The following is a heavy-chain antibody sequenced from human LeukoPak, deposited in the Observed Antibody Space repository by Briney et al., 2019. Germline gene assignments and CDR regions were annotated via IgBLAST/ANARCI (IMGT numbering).Heavy chain of an antibody. CDR2: INHSGST. CDR3: ARAVEMATKYYFDC. V-gene: IGHV4-34*01. CDR1: GGSFSGYY. J-gene: IGHJ4*02. Sequence: PSETLSLTCAVYGGSFSGYYWSWIRQPPGKGLEWIGEINHSGSTNYNPSLKSRVTISVDTSKNQFSLKLSSVTAADTAVYYCARAVEMATKYYFDCWGQGTLVTVSS. D-gene: IGHD5-24*01.